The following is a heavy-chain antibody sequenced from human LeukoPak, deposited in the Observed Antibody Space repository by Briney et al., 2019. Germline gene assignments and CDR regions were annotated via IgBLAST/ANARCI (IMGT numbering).Heavy chain of an antibody. D-gene: IGHD3-10*01. Sequence: GGSLRLSCAASGFTFSSYAMSWVRQAPGKGLEWVSAISGSGGSTYYADSVKGRFTISRDNSKNTLYLQMNSLRAEDTAVYYCASKLLWFGELSDDAFDIWGQGTMVTVSS. CDR2: ISGSGGST. CDR3: ASKLLWFGELSDDAFDI. J-gene: IGHJ3*02. V-gene: IGHV3-23*01. CDR1: GFTFSSYA.